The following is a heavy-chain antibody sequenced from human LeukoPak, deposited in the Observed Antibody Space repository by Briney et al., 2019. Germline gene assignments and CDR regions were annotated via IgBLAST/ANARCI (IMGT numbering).Heavy chain of an antibody. CDR3: ARATNFYYYYGMDV. J-gene: IGHJ6*02. CDR2: INPSSCAT. D-gene: IGHD1-26*01. CDR1: GYTFTSYY. V-gene: IGHV1-46*01. Sequence: ASVKVSCKTSGYTFTSYYIHWVRQAPGQGLEWMGIINPSSCATNYAQKFQGRVTMTRDTSTSTVYMELSSQRSEDTAVYYCARATNFYYYYGMDVWGQGTTVTVSS.